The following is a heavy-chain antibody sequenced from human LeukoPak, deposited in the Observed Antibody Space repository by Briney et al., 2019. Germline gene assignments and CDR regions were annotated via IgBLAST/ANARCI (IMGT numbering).Heavy chain of an antibody. CDR3: ARDGTTVSKRGSYWYFDL. D-gene: IGHD4-17*01. V-gene: IGHV3-33*01. J-gene: IGHJ2*01. Sequence: PGGSLRLSCAASGFTFGSYGMHWVRQAPGKGLEWVADIWYDGSNKYYADSVKGRFTISRDNSKNTLYLQMNSLRAEDTAVYYCARDGTTVSKRGSYWYFDLWGRGTLVTVSS. CDR2: IWYDGSNK. CDR1: GFTFGSYG.